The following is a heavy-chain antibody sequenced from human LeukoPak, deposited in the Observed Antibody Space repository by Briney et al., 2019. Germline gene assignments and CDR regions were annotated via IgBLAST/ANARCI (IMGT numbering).Heavy chain of an antibody. CDR3: ARGLPPYYYDSSGYGFAY. CDR1: GGSISSSSYY. CDR2: IYYSGST. V-gene: IGHV4-39*01. J-gene: IGHJ4*02. Sequence: PSETLSLTCTVSGGSISSSSYYWGWIRQPPGKGLEWIGSIYYSGSTYYNPSLKSRVTISVDTSKNQFSLKLSSVTAADTAVYYCARGLPPYYYDSSGYGFAYWGQGTLVTVSS. D-gene: IGHD3-22*01.